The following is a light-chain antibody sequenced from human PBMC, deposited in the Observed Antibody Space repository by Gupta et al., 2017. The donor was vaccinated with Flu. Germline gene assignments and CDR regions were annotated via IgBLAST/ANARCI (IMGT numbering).Light chain of an antibody. CDR1: KLSQKY. J-gene: IGLJ2*01. V-gene: IGLV3-1*01. Sequence: SYDLTQPPSVYVSPGQTARITCSGEKLSQKYASWYQQKPGQSPILVIFEDNRRPSGIPDRFSGSNSGDTATRTISESQPLDEADYFCQAWDRITAVFGGWTKLTVL. CDR2: EDN. CDR3: QAWDRITAV.